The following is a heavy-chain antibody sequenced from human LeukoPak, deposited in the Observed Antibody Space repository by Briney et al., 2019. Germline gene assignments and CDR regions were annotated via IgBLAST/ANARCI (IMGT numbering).Heavy chain of an antibody. CDR3: ATGSPFVVGVDY. V-gene: IGHV1-46*01. J-gene: IGHJ4*02. Sequence: ASVKVSCKASGYTFTSYYMHWVRQAPGQGLEWMGIINPSGGSTNYAQKFQGRVTMTEDTSTDTAYMELSSLRSEDTAVYYCATGSPFVVGVDYWGQGTLVTVSS. D-gene: IGHD1-26*01. CDR1: GYTFTSYY. CDR2: INPSGGST.